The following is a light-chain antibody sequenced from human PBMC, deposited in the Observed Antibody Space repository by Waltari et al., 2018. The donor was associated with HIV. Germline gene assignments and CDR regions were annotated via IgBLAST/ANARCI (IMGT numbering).Light chain of an antibody. CDR1: QRVSSSY. Sequence: EIVLTHSPGTLSLSLGERATLSCSASQRVSSSYLAWYQQKPGQAHRLLIYGASSRATGIPDRFSGSGSGTDFTLTISRLEPEDFAVYYCQQYGSSPRTFGQGTKVEIK. CDR2: GAS. CDR3: QQYGSSPRT. J-gene: IGKJ1*01. V-gene: IGKV3-20*01.